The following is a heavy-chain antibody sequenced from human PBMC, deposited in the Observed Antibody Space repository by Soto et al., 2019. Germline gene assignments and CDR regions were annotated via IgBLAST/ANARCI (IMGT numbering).Heavy chain of an antibody. CDR1: GGTFSSYA. Sequence: QVQLVQSGAEVKKPGSSVKVSCKASGGTFSSYAISWVRQAPGQGLEWMGGIIPIFGTANYAQKFQGRVTITAAESTSTAYMELISLRSEDTAVYYCAATAEHYDSSGYYFFAEYFQHWGQGTLVTVSS. D-gene: IGHD3-22*01. J-gene: IGHJ1*01. CDR3: AATAEHYDSSGYYFFAEYFQH. CDR2: IIPIFGTA. V-gene: IGHV1-69*12.